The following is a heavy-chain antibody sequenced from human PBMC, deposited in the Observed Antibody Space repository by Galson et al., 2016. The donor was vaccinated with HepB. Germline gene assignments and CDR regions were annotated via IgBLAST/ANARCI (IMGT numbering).Heavy chain of an antibody. J-gene: IGHJ5*02. CDR1: GGSISSSGYY. Sequence: SETLSLTCTVSGGSISSSGYYWGWIRQPPGKGLEWIGSIYFSGTTYYNPSLKSRVTISLDTPKNQFSLKLRSVTAADTAMYYCARHDYDSSGYNWFDPWGQGTLVTVPS. D-gene: IGHD3-22*01. V-gene: IGHV4-39*01. CDR2: IYFSGTT. CDR3: ARHDYDSSGYNWFDP.